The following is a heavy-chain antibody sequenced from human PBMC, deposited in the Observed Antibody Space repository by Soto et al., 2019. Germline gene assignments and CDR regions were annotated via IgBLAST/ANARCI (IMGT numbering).Heavy chain of an antibody. Sequence: WWSLRLSCSASVFTCSSYGMHWFRQAPGKGLEWVAVIWYDGSNKYYADSVKGRFTISRDNSKNTLYLQMNSLRAEDTAVYYCAREGGLDNFPYFDYWGQGTLVTVSS. CDR2: IWYDGSNK. CDR3: AREGGLDNFPYFDY. D-gene: IGHD3-16*01. V-gene: IGHV3-33*01. J-gene: IGHJ4*02. CDR1: VFTCSSYG.